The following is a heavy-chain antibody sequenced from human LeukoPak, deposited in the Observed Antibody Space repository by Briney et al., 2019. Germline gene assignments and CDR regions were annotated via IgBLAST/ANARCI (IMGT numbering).Heavy chain of an antibody. CDR1: GGSISYDY. CDR3: ARLHVLSGNPLHHLDR. J-gene: IGHJ5*02. D-gene: IGHD3-10*02. V-gene: IGHV4-59*08. Sequence: PSETLSLTCTVSGGSISYDYWTWIRQPPGKGLEWIAYINYSEDINYNPSLKSRVTISVDTSKNQFSLKLSSVTAADTAVYYCARLHVLSGNPLHHLDRWGQGTLVTVSS. CDR2: INYSEDI.